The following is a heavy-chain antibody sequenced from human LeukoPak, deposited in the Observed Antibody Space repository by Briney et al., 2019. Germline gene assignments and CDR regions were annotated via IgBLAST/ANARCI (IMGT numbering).Heavy chain of an antibody. D-gene: IGHD2-2*01. CDR3: ARPVVPAAARRAFDI. CDR2: ISSSSSYI. Sequence: GGSLRLSCAASGFTFSSYSMNWVRQAPGKGLEGVSSISSSSSYIYYADSVKGRFTISRDNAKNSLYLQMNSLRAEDTTVYYCARPVVPAAARRAFDIWGQGTMVTVSS. V-gene: IGHV3-21*01. CDR1: GFTFSSYS. J-gene: IGHJ3*02.